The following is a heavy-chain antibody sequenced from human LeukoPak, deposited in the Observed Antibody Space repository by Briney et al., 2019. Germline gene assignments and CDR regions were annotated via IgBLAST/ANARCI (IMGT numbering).Heavy chain of an antibody. CDR3: ARDGGQQLDY. V-gene: IGHV4-34*01. D-gene: IGHD6-13*01. Sequence: SETLSLTCAVYGGSFSGYYWSWIRQPPGKGLEWIGEINHSGSTNYNPSLKSRVTMSVDTSKNQFSLKLSSVTAADTAVYYCARDGGQQLDYWGQGTLVTVSS. J-gene: IGHJ4*02. CDR2: INHSGST. CDR1: GGSFSGYY.